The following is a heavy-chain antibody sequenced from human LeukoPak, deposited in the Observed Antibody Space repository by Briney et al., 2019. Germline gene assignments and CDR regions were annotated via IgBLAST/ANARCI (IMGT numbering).Heavy chain of an antibody. V-gene: IGHV4-38-2*02. Sequence: PSETLSLTCTVSGYSISSGYYWGWIRQPPGKGLEWIGNIYHSGSTNYNPSLKSRVTISVDTSKNQFSLKLSSVTAADTAVYYCTRGSIAYYYMDVWGKGTTVTISS. J-gene: IGHJ6*03. CDR1: GYSISSGYY. D-gene: IGHD3-22*01. CDR3: TRGSIAYYYMDV. CDR2: IYHSGST.